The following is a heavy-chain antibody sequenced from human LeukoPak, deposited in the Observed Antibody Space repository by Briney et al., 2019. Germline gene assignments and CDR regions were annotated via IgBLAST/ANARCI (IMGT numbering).Heavy chain of an antibody. V-gene: IGHV3-23*01. CDR3: AKDLLPLGSGRYNFDH. J-gene: IGHJ4*02. Sequence: PGGSLRLSCAGSGFTFGTHGMNWVRQAPGKGLEWVSSMSGSGLSTSYADSVKGRFTISRDNSKNTVYLQMNSLRAEDTAVYYCAKDLLPLGSGRYNFDHWGQGTLVTVSS. CDR1: GFTFGTHG. CDR2: MSGSGLST. D-gene: IGHD1-26*01.